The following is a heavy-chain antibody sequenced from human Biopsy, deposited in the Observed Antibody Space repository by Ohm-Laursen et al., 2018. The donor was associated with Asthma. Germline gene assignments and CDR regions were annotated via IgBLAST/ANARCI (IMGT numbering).Heavy chain of an antibody. J-gene: IGHJ1*01. CDR3: ARTFHFWSPYHAEHYQL. V-gene: IGHV3-7*01. Sequence: SLGLSWAASGFTFGAYWMSWVRQVPGKGLEGVANLKHDGTEKNHVDSLKGRFTISRDNAKNSLYLQMNSLRAEDTAVYYCARTFHFWSPYHAEHYQLWGQGTLVTVSS. D-gene: IGHD3-3*02. CDR2: LKHDGTEK. CDR1: GFTFGAYW.